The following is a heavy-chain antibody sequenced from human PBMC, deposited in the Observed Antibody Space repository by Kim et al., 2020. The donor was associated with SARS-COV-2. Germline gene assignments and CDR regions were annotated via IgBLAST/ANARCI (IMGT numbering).Heavy chain of an antibody. D-gene: IGHD6-13*01. V-gene: IGHV1-3*01. CDR2: INAGNGNT. CDR1: GYTFTSYA. Sequence: ASVKVSCKASGYTFTSYAMHWVRQAPGQRLEWMGWINAGNGNTKYSQKFQGRVTITRDTSASTAYMELSSLRFEDTAVYYCARDVSSWENWFDPWGQGTLVTVSS. CDR3: ARDVSSWENWFDP. J-gene: IGHJ5*02.